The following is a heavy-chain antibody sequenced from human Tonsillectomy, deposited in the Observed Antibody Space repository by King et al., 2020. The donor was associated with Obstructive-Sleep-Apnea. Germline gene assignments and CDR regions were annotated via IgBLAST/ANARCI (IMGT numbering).Heavy chain of an antibody. CDR1: GFTFSYYG. V-gene: IGHV3-30*18. Sequence: HVQLVESGGGVVQPGGSLRLSCAASGFTFSYYGIHWVRQTPGKGLEWLAVISYDGNNEYYADSVKGRFTISRANSKNTLYMQMNSLRAEDSAVYYCAKDLSFGDYRGYFDYWGQGTLVTVSS. D-gene: IGHD4-17*01. CDR3: AKDLSFGDYRGYFDY. CDR2: ISYDGNNE. J-gene: IGHJ4*02.